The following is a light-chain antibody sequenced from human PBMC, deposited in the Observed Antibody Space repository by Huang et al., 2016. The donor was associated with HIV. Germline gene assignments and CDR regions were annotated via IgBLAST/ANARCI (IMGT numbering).Light chain of an antibody. CDR2: AAS. Sequence: AIQMTQSPSSLSASVGDRVTITCRASQGIRNDLGWYQQKPGKAPKLPIYAASSLQSGVPSRFGGSGSGTDFTLTISSLQPEDFATYYCLQDYNYPRTFGPGTKVDIK. CDR1: QGIRND. J-gene: IGKJ3*01. CDR3: LQDYNYPRT. V-gene: IGKV1-6*01.